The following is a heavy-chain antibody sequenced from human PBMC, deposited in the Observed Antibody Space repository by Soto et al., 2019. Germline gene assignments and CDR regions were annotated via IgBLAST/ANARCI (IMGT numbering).Heavy chain of an antibody. Sequence: LRLSCAASGFTFSDYAISWVRQGPGKGLECASGISGVGSSTYYPDSVRGRFAISRDNAKNTLYLQINSLRDEDTAVYYCTRDRGGNFYGGFDYWGRGXLVTVYS. D-gene: IGHD1-26*01. CDR1: GFTFSDYA. CDR3: TRDRGGNFYGGFDY. J-gene: IGHJ4*02. CDR2: ISGVGSST. V-gene: IGHV3-23*01.